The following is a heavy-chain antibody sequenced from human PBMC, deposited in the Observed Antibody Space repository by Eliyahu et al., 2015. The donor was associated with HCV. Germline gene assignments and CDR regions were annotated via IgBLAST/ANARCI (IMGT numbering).Heavy chain of an antibody. CDR1: GFTVSSNY. J-gene: IGHJ6*02. V-gene: IGHV3-53*01. D-gene: IGHD3-10*01. Sequence: EVQLVESGGGLIQPGGSLRLSCAASGFTVSSNYMGWVRQAPGKGLEWVSVIYSGGSTYYADSVKGRFTISRDNSKNTLYLQMNSLRAEDTAVYYCARTTRVQYYYGMDVWGQGTTVTVSS. CDR2: IYSGGST. CDR3: ARTTRVQYYYGMDV.